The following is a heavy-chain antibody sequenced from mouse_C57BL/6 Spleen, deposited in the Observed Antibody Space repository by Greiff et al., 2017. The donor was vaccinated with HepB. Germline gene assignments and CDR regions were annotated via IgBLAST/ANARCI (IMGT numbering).Heavy chain of an antibody. D-gene: IGHD1-1*01. V-gene: IGHV2-5*01. CDR2: IWRGGST. CDR1: GFSLTSYG. CDR3: AKNHYYGSSYAMDY. Sequence: VQLQQSGPGLVQPSQSLSITCTVSGFSLTSYGVHWVRQSPGKGLEWLGVIWRGGSTDYNAAFMSRLSITKDNSKSQVFFKMNSRQADDTAIYYCAKNHYYGSSYAMDYWGQGTSVTVSS. J-gene: IGHJ4*01.